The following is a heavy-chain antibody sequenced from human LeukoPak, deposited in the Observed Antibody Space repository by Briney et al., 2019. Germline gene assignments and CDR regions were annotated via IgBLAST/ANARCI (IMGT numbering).Heavy chain of an antibody. CDR2: IIPIFGTA. CDR3: ARDGRIAAAGTAYYFDY. J-gene: IGHJ4*02. Sequence: ASVKVSCKASGYTFTGYYMHWVRQAPGQGLEWMGGIIPIFGTANYAQKFQGRVTITADESTSTAYMELSSLRSEDTAVYYCARDGRIAAAGTAYYFDYWGQGTLVTASS. V-gene: IGHV1-69*13. D-gene: IGHD6-13*01. CDR1: GYTFTGYY.